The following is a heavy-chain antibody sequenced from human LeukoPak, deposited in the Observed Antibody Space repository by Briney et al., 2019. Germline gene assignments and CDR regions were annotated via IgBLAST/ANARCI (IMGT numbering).Heavy chain of an antibody. CDR1: GFTFSSYE. V-gene: IGHV3-48*03. CDR2: ISSSGSTI. Sequence: GGSLRLSCAASGFTFSSYEMNWVRQAPGKGLEWVSYISSSGSTIYYADSVKGRFTISRDNSKNTLYLQMNSLRAEDTAVYYCAKGLWYYYDSSGYVDYWGQGTLVTVSS. J-gene: IGHJ4*02. CDR3: AKGLWYYYDSSGYVDY. D-gene: IGHD3-22*01.